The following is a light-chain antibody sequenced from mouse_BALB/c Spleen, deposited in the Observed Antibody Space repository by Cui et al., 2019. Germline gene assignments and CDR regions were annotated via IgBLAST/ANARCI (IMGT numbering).Light chain of an antibody. CDR3: QQWSSNPLT. J-gene: IGKJ5*01. Sequence: QLVRTQSPALMSASPVEKVTMTCSASSSVSYMYWYQQKPRSSPKPWIYLTSNLASGVPARFSGSGSGTSYSLTISSMEAEDVATYYCQQWSSNPLTFGAGTKLELK. CDR2: LTS. CDR1: SSVSY. V-gene: IGKV4-68*01.